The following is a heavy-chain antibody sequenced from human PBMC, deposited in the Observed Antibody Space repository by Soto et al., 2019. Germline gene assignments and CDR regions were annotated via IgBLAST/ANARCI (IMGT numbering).Heavy chain of an antibody. D-gene: IGHD2-8*02. Sequence: AGSLTLSCAASGFICSSYDMSWVRQAPGKGLEWVSTILVGGSTHYEDSVKGRFTISRDTSKNTVYLQMNSLTAGDTAMYYCAKATATGGGAFDICGQGTMVTVSS. CDR3: AKATATGGGAFDI. CDR1: GFICSSYD. J-gene: IGHJ3*02. V-gene: IGHV3-23*01. CDR2: ILVGGST.